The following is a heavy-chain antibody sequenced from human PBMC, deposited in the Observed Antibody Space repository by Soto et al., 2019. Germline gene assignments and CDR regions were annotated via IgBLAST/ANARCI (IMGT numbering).Heavy chain of an antibody. CDR1: GFKFSNYA. CDR2: ISATGGGT. Sequence: GGSLRLSCAASGFKFSNYAMSWVRQAPGKGLEWVSLISATGGGTYYADSVEGRFTISRDNSHNTLYLQVHSLTAEDTAVYYCAKDRRAGGNSAFYFDFWGQGAQVTVSS. V-gene: IGHV3-23*01. CDR3: AKDRRAGGNSAFYFDF. D-gene: IGHD3-16*01. J-gene: IGHJ4*02.